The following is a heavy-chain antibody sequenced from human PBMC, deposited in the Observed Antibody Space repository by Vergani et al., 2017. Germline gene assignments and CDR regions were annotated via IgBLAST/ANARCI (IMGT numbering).Heavy chain of an antibody. V-gene: IGHV3-30*02. Sequence: VQLVESGGGVVQPGGSLRLSCAASGFTFSSYGMHWVRQAPGKGLEWVAFIRYDGSNKYYADSVKGRFTISRDNSKNTLYLQMNSLRAEDTAVYYCARDWEYTRAFDIWGQGTMVTVSS. CDR1: GFTFSSYG. D-gene: IGHD6-6*01. CDR3: ARDWEYTRAFDI. CDR2: IRYDGSNK. J-gene: IGHJ3*02.